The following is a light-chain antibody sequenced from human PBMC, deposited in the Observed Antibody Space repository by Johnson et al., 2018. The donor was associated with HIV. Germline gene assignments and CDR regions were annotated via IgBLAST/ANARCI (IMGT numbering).Light chain of an antibody. CDR1: SSNIGNNY. CDR2: DNN. CDR3: GTWYNSLNVYV. Sequence: QSVLTQPPSVSAAPGQKVTISCSGSSSNIGNNYVSWYQQLPGTAPKLLIYDNNKRPSGIPDRFSGSNSGTSATLGIAGLQTGDEADYFCGTWYNSLNVYVFGTATKVTVL. J-gene: IGLJ1*01. V-gene: IGLV1-51*01.